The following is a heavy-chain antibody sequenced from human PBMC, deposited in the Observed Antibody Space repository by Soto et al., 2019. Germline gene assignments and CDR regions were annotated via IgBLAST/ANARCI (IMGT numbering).Heavy chain of an antibody. V-gene: IGHV5-10-1*01. CDR3: ATMSSSWSY. J-gene: IGHJ4*02. CDR1: GYSFTSYY. Sequence: GESLKISCTTSGYSFTSYYITWVRQMPGKGLECMGTIAPGDSYSNYNPSFQGHVTISADNSISTAYLQWSSLKASDTGIYYCATMSSSWSYWGQGTQVTVSS. D-gene: IGHD6-13*01. CDR2: IAPGDSYS.